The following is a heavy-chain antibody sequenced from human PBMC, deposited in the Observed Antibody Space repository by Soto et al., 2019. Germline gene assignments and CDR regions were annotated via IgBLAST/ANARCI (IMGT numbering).Heavy chain of an antibody. CDR1: GGSISSYY. CDR2: IYYSGST. J-gene: IGHJ4*02. CDR3: ARVGAVAVFDY. D-gene: IGHD6-19*01. V-gene: IGHV4-59*01. Sequence: SETLSLTCTVSGGSISSYYWSWIRQPPGKGLEWIGYIYYSGSTNYNPSPKSRVTISVDTSKNQFSLKLSSVTAADTAVYYCARVGAVAVFDYWGQGILVTVSS.